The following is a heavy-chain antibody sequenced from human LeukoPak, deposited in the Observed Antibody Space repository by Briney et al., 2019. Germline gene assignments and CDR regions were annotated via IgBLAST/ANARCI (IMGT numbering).Heavy chain of an antibody. CDR1: GFIFSGSA. V-gene: IGHV3-73*01. Sequence: GGSLRLSCAASGFIFSGSAMHWVRQASGKGLEWVGRIRSKANSYATAYAASVKGRFTISRDDSKNTAYLQMNSLKTEDTAVYYCTGSSGWSYWGQGTLVTVSS. CDR3: TGSSGWSY. J-gene: IGHJ4*02. CDR2: IRSKANSYAT. D-gene: IGHD6-19*01.